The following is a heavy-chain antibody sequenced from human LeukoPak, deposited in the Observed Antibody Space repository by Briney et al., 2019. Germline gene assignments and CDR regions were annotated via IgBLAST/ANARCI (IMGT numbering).Heavy chain of an antibody. CDR1: GFTFNNYA. Sequence: GGSLRLSCAASGFTFNNYAMSWVRQAPGKGLEWVSAINGDSSTTYYTDSVEGRFSISRDNSKNTLCLQMNSLRAEDTAIYYCTRSKGYCSSTTCANFDCWGQGTLVTVSS. CDR2: INGDSSTT. V-gene: IGHV3-23*01. J-gene: IGHJ4*02. CDR3: TRSKGYCSSTTCANFDC. D-gene: IGHD2-2*01.